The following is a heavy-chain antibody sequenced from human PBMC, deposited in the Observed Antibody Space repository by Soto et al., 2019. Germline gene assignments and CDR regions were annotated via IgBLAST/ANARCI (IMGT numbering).Heavy chain of an antibody. J-gene: IGHJ6*02. V-gene: IGHV5-51*01. CDR2: VYPDDSDT. CDR1: GYSFNIYW. D-gene: IGHD2-2*02. CDR3: ARRFYNNSPGHRVDV. Sequence: GESLKISCKAFGYSFNIYWIVWVRQLPGKGLEWMGVVYPDDSDTIYSPSFQGQVTISVDKSISTAYLQWSSLKASDTAMYYCARRFYNNSPGHRVDVWGPGTTVSV.